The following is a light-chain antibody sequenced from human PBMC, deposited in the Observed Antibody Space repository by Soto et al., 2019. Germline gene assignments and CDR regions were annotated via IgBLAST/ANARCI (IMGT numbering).Light chain of an antibody. V-gene: IGKV1-5*01. J-gene: IGKJ2*01. CDR1: QSISSW. CDR2: DAS. Sequence: DIQMTQSPSTLSASVGDRVTITCRASQSISSWLAWYQHKPGKAPKLLIYDASSLASGVPSRFSGSGSGTEFTLTSRSLQPDDFATYYCQQYNSYSFTFGQGTKLEIQ. CDR3: QQYNSYSFT.